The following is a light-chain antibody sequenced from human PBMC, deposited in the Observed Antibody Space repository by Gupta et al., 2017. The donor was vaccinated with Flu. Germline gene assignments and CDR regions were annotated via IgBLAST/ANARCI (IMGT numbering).Light chain of an antibody. CDR3: QQSNDWYPMYT. V-gene: IGKV3-15*01. CDR1: QSISTN. J-gene: IGKJ2*01. CDR2: GAS. Sequence: EIVMTQSPATLSVSPGERATLSCRASQSISTNLAWYQQKPGQAPRLLIYGASTRATGITARFSGSGSGTEFXLTISSXQSEDFAVYNCQQSNDWYPMYTFGXGTKVEIK.